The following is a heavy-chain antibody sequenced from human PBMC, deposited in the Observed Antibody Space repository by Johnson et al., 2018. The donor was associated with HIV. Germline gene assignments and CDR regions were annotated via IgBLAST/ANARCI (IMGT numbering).Heavy chain of an antibody. CDR1: GLTLSAYG. D-gene: IGHD6-19*01. V-gene: IGHV3-30*02. CDR2: IRYDGSNK. Sequence: VQLVESGGGVVQPGTSLRLSCEASGLTLSAYGLHWVRQAPGKGLEWVAFIRYDGSNKYYADAVKGRFSISRDNSKNTLYLQMSSLRAEDTAVYYCAKPYSSGWPHIDAFDIWGQGTMVTVSS. J-gene: IGHJ3*02. CDR3: AKPYSSGWPHIDAFDI.